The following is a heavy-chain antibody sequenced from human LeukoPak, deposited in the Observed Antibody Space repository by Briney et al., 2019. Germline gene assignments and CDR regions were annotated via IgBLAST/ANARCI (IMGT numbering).Heavy chain of an antibody. Sequence: GGSLRLSCAASGFTFNDYYMSWIRQAPGKGLEWVSAISGSGGSTFYADSVKGRFTMSRDNSKNTLYLQMNSLRAEDTAVYYCAKEASYCTNGVCYSRIFDTWGQGTLVTVSS. V-gene: IGHV3-23*01. D-gene: IGHD2-8*01. CDR1: GFTFNDYY. CDR3: AKEASYCTNGVCYSRIFDT. CDR2: ISGSGGST. J-gene: IGHJ5*02.